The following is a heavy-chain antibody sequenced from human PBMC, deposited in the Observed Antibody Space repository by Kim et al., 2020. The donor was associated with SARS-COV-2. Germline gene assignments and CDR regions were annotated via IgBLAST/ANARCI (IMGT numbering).Heavy chain of an antibody. D-gene: IGHD3-22*01. Sequence: SVKVSCKASGGTFSSYAISWVRQAPGQGLEWMGGIIPIFGTANYAQKFQGRVTITADESTSTAYMELSSLRSEDTAVYYCASYYYDSSGQNGGNVDYWGQGTLVTVSS. CDR1: GGTFSSYA. J-gene: IGHJ4*02. CDR2: IIPIFGTA. V-gene: IGHV1-69*13. CDR3: ASYYYDSSGQNGGNVDY.